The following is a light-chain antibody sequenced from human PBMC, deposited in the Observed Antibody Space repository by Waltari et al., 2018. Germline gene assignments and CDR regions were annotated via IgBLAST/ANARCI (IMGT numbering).Light chain of an antibody. Sequence: SYVLTQPPSVSVAPGKTASITCGGNNIGSKSVHWYQQKPGQAPVLVVYDDSDRPSGIPEQCSGSNSGNTATLTISRVEAGDEADYFCQVWDTSSAHHVFGTGTKVTVL. CDR1: NIGSKS. J-gene: IGLJ1*01. CDR3: QVWDTSSAHHV. V-gene: IGLV3-21*03. CDR2: DDS.